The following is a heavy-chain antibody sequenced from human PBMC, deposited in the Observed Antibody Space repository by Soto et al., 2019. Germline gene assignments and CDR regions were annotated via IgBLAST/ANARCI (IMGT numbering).Heavy chain of an antibody. D-gene: IGHD2-2*02. Sequence: QITLKESGPTLVKPTQTLTLTCTFSGFSLSTSGVGVGWICQPPGKALEWLALIYWDDDKRYSPSLKSRLTITKDTSKNQVVLTMTNMDPVDTATYYCARFYTISYGLDYWGQGTLFTVSS. CDR3: ARFYTISYGLDY. CDR1: GFSLSTSGVG. V-gene: IGHV2-5*02. CDR2: IYWDDDK. J-gene: IGHJ4*02.